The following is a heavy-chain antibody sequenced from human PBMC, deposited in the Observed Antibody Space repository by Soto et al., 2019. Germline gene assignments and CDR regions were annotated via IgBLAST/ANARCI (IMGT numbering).Heavy chain of an antibody. CDR3: AKYSGSYPVYNGLSL. Sequence: EVQLLESGGGLVQPGGSLRLSCAASGFPFSTSAMNWVLQAPGKGLEWVSIISASSDAAYYAESVKGRFASSSDNSKNTLYLQMNSLRAEDTAVYYCAKYSGSYPVYNGLSLWGQGTTVTVS. D-gene: IGHD1-26*01. CDR2: ISASSDAA. J-gene: IGHJ6*02. CDR1: GFPFSTSA. V-gene: IGHV3-23*01.